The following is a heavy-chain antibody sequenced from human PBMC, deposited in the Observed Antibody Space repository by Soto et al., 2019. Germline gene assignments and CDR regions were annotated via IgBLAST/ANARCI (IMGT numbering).Heavy chain of an antibody. V-gene: IGHV3-7*05. CDR1: GFTFSSYW. D-gene: IGHD3-3*01. CDR2: IKQDGSEK. J-gene: IGHJ4*02. Sequence: GGSLRLSCAASGFTFSSYWMSWVRQAPGKGLEWVANIKQDGSEKYYVDSVKGRFTISRDNAKNSLYLQMNSLRAEDTAVYYCARGVNHYDFWSGYFSDGTADYFDYWGQGTLVTVSS. CDR3: ARGVNHYDFWSGYFSDGTADYFDY.